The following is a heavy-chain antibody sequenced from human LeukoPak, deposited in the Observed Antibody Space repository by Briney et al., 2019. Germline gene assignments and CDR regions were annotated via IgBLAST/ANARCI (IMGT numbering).Heavy chain of an antibody. CDR2: ISTDNGNT. Sequence: ASVQVSCKTSGYTFTDYGVSWARQAPGQGLEWMGWISTDNGNTNYAQNFQGRVTMTTDTSTSTAYMELSSLRSEDTAVYYCAREGSSSWYNYWGQGTLVTVSS. J-gene: IGHJ4*02. D-gene: IGHD6-13*01. V-gene: IGHV1-18*01. CDR1: GYTFTDYG. CDR3: AREGSSSWYNY.